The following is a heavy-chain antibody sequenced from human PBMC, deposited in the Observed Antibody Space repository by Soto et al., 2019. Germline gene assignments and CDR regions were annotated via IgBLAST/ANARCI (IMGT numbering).Heavy chain of an antibody. V-gene: IGHV3-74*01. CDR3: ARGVRGHYVKDV. J-gene: IGHJ6*01. D-gene: IGHD3-10*01. Sequence: EVQLVESGGGLVQPGGSLRLSCAASGFTFTDHWMHWVRQAPGKGLMWVSRISSDGRTNYADSVKGRFTISRDNAKNTLYLQMNSLRVEDTALYYCARGVRGHYVKDVW. CDR2: ISSDGRT. CDR1: GFTFTDHW.